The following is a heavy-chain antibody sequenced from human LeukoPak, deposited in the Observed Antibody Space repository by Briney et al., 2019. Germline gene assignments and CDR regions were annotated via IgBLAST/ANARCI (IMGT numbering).Heavy chain of an antibody. CDR3: AKGPNFYYDSSGPTPHFDY. J-gene: IGHJ4*02. V-gene: IGHV3-30*02. Sequence: GGSLRLSCAASGFTFSSYGMYWVRQAPGKGLEWVAFIRYDGSNKYYADSVKGRFTISRDNAKNSLYLQMNSLRAEDTAVYYCAKGPNFYYDSSGPTPHFDYWGQGTLVTVSS. CDR1: GFTFSSYG. D-gene: IGHD3-22*01. CDR2: IRYDGSNK.